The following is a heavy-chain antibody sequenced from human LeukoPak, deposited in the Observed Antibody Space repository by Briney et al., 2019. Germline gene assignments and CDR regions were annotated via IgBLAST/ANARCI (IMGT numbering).Heavy chain of an antibody. CDR3: AESGYYNAFWSDP. J-gene: IGHJ5*02. CDR2: INPNSGGT. D-gene: IGHD3-3*01. V-gene: IGHV1-2*02. CDR1: GYTFTGYY. Sequence: ASVKVSCKASGYTFTGYYMHWVRQAPGQGLEWMGWINPNSGGTNYAQKFQGRVTMTRDTSISTAYMELSRLRSDDTAVYYCAESGYYNAFWSDPWGQGTLVTVSS.